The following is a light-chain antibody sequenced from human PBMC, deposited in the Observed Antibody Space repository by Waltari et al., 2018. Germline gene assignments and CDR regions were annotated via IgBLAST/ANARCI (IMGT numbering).Light chain of an antibody. V-gene: IGKV4-1*01. Sequence: DIVMTQSPDSLDVSLGGRATISCKSSQSVLHRPNNKNYLAWHQQKPGQPPKLLIYWSSTRESGVPDRFSGSGSGTDFTLTINSLQAEDVAVYYCQQFYSIPPTFGQGTKVEIK. CDR1: QSVLHRPNNKNY. J-gene: IGKJ1*01. CDR2: WSS. CDR3: QQFYSIPPT.